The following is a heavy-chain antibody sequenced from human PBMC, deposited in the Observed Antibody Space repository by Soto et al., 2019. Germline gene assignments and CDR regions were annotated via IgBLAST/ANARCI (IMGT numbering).Heavy chain of an antibody. CDR2: IYYSGST. J-gene: IGHJ5*02. V-gene: IGHV4-59*01. D-gene: IGHD4-17*01. CDR3: VRDQGKDYGEAWFDP. CDR1: GGSISSYH. Sequence: SETLSLTCTVSGGSISSYHWSWIRRSPGKGLEWIGYIYYSGSTNYNPSLKSRVTMSVDTSKNHFSLILRSVTAADTAVYYCVRDQGKDYGEAWFDPWGQGIPVTVSS.